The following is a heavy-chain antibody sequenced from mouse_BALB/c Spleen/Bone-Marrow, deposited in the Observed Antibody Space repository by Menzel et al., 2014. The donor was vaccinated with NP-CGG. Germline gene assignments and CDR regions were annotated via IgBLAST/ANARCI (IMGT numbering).Heavy chain of an antibody. V-gene: IGHV7-3*02. CDR3: ARDENVGIYWYFDV. Sequence: EVKLMESGGGSVQPGGSLRLSCATSGFTFTDYYMSWVRQPPGKALEWLGFIRNKAKGYTTDYSASVQGRFTISRDNSQRILYLQMNPLRAEDSATYYCARDENVGIYWYFDVWGAGTTVIVSS. J-gene: IGHJ1*01. CDR2: IRNKAKGYTT. CDR1: GFTFTDYY.